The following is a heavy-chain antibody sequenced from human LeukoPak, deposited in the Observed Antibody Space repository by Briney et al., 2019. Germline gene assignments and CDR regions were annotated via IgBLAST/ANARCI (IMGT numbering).Heavy chain of an antibody. Sequence: ASVKVSCKASGYTFTSYGISWVRQAPGQGLEWMGWISAYNGNTNYAQKLQGRVTMTTHTSTSTAYMELRSLRSDDTAVYYCARDRDYDILTGYYHLFDYWGQGTLVTVSS. J-gene: IGHJ4*02. V-gene: IGHV1-18*04. CDR2: ISAYNGNT. CDR3: ARDRDYDILTGYYHLFDY. D-gene: IGHD3-9*01. CDR1: GYTFTSYG.